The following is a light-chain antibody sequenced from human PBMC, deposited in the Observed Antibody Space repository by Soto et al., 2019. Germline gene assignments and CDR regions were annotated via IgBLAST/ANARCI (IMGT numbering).Light chain of an antibody. J-gene: IGKJ1*01. CDR3: QQYCSWT. CDR2: GTS. V-gene: IGKV3-20*01. CDR1: QTISSNN. Sequence: EIVLTQSPGTLSVSPGERATLSCRASQTISSNNLAWYQQKPGQAPSLLIYGTSSRATGIPDRFSGSGSGTYFTLTISRLEPEDSAIYYCQQYCSWTFGQGTKVEI.